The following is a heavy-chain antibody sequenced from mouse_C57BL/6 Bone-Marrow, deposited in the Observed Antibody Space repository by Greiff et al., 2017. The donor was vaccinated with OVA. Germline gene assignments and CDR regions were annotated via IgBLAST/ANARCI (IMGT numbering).Heavy chain of an antibody. J-gene: IGHJ2*01. CDR3: AIPLCCSSCGFDY. CDR2: IDPANGNT. CDR1: GFNIKNTY. D-gene: IGHD1-1*01. Sequence: VQLKQSVAELVRPGASVKLSCTASGFNIKNTYMHWVKQRPEQGLEWIGRIDPANGNTKYAPKFQGKATITADTSSNKAYLQLSSLTSEDTAIYYCAIPLCCSSCGFDYWGQGTTLTVSS. V-gene: IGHV14-3*01.